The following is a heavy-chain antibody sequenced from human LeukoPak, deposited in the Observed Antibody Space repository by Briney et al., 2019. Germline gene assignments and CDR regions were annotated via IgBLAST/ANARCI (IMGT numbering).Heavy chain of an antibody. Sequence: GGSLRLSCAASGFTFSSYAMHWVRQAPGKGLEYVSAISSNGGSTYYANSVKGRFTISRDNSKNTLYLQMNSLRAEDTAVYYCAKDRSGSYSQGLDYWGQGTLVTVSS. CDR3: AKDRSGSYSQGLDY. CDR1: GFTFSSYA. CDR2: ISSNGGST. D-gene: IGHD1-26*01. J-gene: IGHJ4*02. V-gene: IGHV3-64*01.